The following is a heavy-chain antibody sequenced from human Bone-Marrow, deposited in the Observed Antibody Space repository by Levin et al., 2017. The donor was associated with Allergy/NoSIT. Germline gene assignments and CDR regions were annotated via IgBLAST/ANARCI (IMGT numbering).Heavy chain of an antibody. J-gene: IGHJ4*02. D-gene: IGHD2-2*01. Sequence: PGGSLRLSCAVSGITFGNAWMNWVRQAPGKGLEWVGHIKSKIDGGTTDYRAPVKGRFTISRDDSKNTVFLQMNSLKVEDTAVYYCAADIPGVNTSPFADYWGQGTLVTVSS. CDR3: AADIPGVNTSPFADY. CDR1: GITFGNAW. V-gene: IGHV3-15*07. CDR2: IKSKIDGGTT.